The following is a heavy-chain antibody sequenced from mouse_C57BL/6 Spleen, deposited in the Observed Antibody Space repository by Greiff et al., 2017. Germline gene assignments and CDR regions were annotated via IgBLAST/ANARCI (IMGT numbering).Heavy chain of an antibody. CDR1: GYSITSGYY. CDR2: IRYDGSN. Sequence: EVQLVESGPGLVKPSQSLSLTCSVTGYSITSGYYWNWIRQFPGNKLEWMGYIRYDGSNNYNPYLKNRISITRYTSKNQFFLKLNSVTTEDTATYYCLCDYDAEGYYFDYWGQGTTLTVSS. D-gene: IGHD2-4*01. J-gene: IGHJ2*01. CDR3: LCDYDAEGYYFDY. V-gene: IGHV3-6*01.